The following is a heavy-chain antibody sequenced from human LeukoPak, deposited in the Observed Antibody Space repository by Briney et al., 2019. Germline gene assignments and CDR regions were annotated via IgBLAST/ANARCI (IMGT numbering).Heavy chain of an antibody. CDR2: LNWNGGTT. J-gene: IGHJ4*02. CDR3: ASLGELGYCSSTSCLYFDY. V-gene: IGHV3-20*04. D-gene: IGHD2-2*01. Sequence: GGSLRLSCAASGFTFDDHGMSWVRQAPGKGLEWVSGLNWNGGTTGYADSVKGRFTISRDNAKNSLYLQMNSLRAEDTAVYYCASLGELGYCSSTSCLYFDYWGQGTLVTVSS. CDR1: GFTFDDHG.